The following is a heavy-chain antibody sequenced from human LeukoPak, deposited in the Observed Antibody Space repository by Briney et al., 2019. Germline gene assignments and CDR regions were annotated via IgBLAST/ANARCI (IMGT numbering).Heavy chain of an antibody. V-gene: IGHV1-8*01. Sequence: ASVKVSCKASGYTFTSYDINWVRQATGQGLEWMGWMNPNSGNTGYAQKFQGRVTMTRNTSISTVYMELSSLRSEDTAVYYCARRRELQLAFDYWGQGTLVTVSS. CDR3: ARRRELQLAFDY. D-gene: IGHD1-26*01. CDR2: MNPNSGNT. CDR1: GYTFTSYD. J-gene: IGHJ4*02.